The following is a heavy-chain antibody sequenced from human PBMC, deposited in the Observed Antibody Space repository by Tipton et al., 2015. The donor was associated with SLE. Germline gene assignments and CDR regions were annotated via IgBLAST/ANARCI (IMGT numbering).Heavy chain of an antibody. D-gene: IGHD6-13*01. J-gene: IGHJ4*02. V-gene: IGHV3-30*02. Sequence: LSLTCTVSGGSISSYYWSWIRQPPGKGLEWVAFIRYDGSNKYYADSVKGRFTISRDNSKNTLYLQMNSLRAEDTAVYYCAKDRAFIAAAYYFDYWGQGTLVTVSS. CDR3: AKDRAFIAAAYYFDY. CDR1: GGSISSYY. CDR2: IRYDGSNK.